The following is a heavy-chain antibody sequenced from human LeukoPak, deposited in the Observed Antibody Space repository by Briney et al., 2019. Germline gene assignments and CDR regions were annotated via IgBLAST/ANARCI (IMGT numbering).Heavy chain of an antibody. Sequence: SETLSLTCTVPGGSINSSTYYWAWIRQPPGRGLEWIGTIYHSGSTYYNPSLESGVTISVDTSKNQFSLKLSSVTAADTALYYCARPYKNWGFVYWGQGTLVTVSS. CDR1: GGSINSSTYY. V-gene: IGHV4-39*01. CDR2: IYHSGST. CDR3: ARPYKNWGFVY. J-gene: IGHJ4*02. D-gene: IGHD7-27*01.